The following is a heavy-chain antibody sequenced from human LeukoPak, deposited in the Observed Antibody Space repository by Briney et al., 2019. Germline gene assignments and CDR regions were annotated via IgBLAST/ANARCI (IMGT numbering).Heavy chain of an antibody. CDR3: ARGANWGSPDY. Sequence: SETLSLTCTVSGGSISSDYWSWIRQSPGKGLEWIGYIYYSGTTSYNPSLKSRVTISLDTSRNQFSLKLSSVTAADTAVYYCARGANWGSPDYWGQGTLVTVSS. CDR2: IYYSGTT. D-gene: IGHD7-27*01. J-gene: IGHJ4*02. V-gene: IGHV4-59*01. CDR1: GGSISSDY.